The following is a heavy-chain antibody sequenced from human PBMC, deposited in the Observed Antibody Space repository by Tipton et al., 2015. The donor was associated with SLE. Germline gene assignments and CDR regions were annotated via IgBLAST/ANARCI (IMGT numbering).Heavy chain of an antibody. CDR1: GGSFSGYY. J-gene: IGHJ3*02. Sequence: TLSLTCAVYGGSFSGYYWSWIRQPPGKGLEWIGEINHSGSTNYNPSLKSRVTISVDTSKNQFSLKPNSVTAADTAVYYCARDYYDNIGVNAFDIWGQGTMVTVSS. CDR3: ARDYYDNIGVNAFDI. V-gene: IGHV4-34*01. CDR2: INHSGST. D-gene: IGHD3-22*01.